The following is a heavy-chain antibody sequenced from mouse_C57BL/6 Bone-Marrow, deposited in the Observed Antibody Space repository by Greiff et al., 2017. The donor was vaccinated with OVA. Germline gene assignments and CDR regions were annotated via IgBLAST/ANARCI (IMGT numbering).Heavy chain of an antibody. CDR1: GFSLTSYG. D-gene: IGHD2-4*01. J-gene: IGHJ4*01. Sequence: VQLQQSGPGLVQPSQSLSITCTVSGFSLTSYGVHWVRQSPGKGLEWLGVIWSGGSTDYNAAFISRLSISKDNSKSQVFFKMNSLQADDTAIYYCAIYDYDGGGYAMDYWGQGTSVTVSS. CDR2: IWSGGST. CDR3: AIYDYDGGGYAMDY. V-gene: IGHV2-2*01.